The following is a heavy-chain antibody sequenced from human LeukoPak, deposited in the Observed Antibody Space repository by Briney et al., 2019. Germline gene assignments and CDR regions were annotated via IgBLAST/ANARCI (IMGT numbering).Heavy chain of an antibody. CDR1: GGSISSGGYS. D-gene: IGHD6-19*01. CDR2: IYYSGST. J-gene: IGHJ4*02. Sequence: PSETLSLTCAVSGGSISSGGYSWSWIRQPPGKGLEWIGSIYYSGSTNYNPSLKSRVTISVDTSKNQFSLKLSSVTAADRAVYYCARVNEASSGWYYFDYWGQGTLVTVSS. V-gene: IGHV4-61*08. CDR3: ARVNEASSGWYYFDY.